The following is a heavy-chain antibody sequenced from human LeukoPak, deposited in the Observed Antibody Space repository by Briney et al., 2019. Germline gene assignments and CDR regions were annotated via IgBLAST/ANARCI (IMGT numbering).Heavy chain of an antibody. CDR1: GYTFTGYY. CDR2: INPNSGGT. J-gene: IGHJ5*02. Sequence: GASVKVSCKASGYTFTGYYMHWVRQAPGQGLEWMGWINPNSGGTNYAQKFQGRVTITRNTSISTAYMELSSLRSEDTAVYYCARGYDFWSGYYPNWFDPWGQGTLVTVSS. V-gene: IGHV1-2*02. CDR3: ARGYDFWSGYYPNWFDP. D-gene: IGHD3-3*01.